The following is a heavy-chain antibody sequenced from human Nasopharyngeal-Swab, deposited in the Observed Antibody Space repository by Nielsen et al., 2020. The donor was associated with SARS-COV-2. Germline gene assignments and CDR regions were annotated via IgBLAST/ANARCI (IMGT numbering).Heavy chain of an antibody. CDR1: GFTFSDYY. CDR2: ISSSGSTI. V-gene: IGHV3-11*04. D-gene: IGHD3-22*01. CDR3: ARRSSRDYYDSSGYEDY. J-gene: IGHJ4*02. Sequence: GESLKISCAASGFTFSDYYMSWIRQAPGKGLEWVSYISSSGSTIYYADSVKGRFTISRDNAKNSLYLQMNSLRAEDTAVYYCARRSSRDYYDSSGYEDYWGQGTLVTVSS.